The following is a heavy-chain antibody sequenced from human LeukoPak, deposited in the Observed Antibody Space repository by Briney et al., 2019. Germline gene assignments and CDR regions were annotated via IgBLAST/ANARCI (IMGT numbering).Heavy chain of an antibody. Sequence: ASVKVSCKASSYTFTSYGISWVRQAPGQGLEWMGWISAYNGNTNYAQKLQGRVTMTTDTSTSTAYMELRSLRSDDTAVYYCARAGGVVPAAIASRWFDPWGQGTLVTVSS. CDR2: ISAYNGNT. V-gene: IGHV1-18*01. CDR3: ARAGGVVPAAIASRWFDP. D-gene: IGHD2-2*02. CDR1: SYTFTSYG. J-gene: IGHJ5*02.